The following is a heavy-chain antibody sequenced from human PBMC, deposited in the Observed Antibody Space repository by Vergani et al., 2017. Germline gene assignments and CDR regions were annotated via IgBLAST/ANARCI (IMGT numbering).Heavy chain of an antibody. Sequence: EVQLVQSGAEVKKPGESLKIPCKGSGYSFTSYWIGWVRQMTGNGLEWMGIIYPGDSDTRYSPSFHGQVTISADKSISTAYLQWSSLKASDTAMYYCGTAIRSQGAFDIWGQGTMVTVSS. V-gene: IGHV5-51*01. CDR2: IYPGDSDT. D-gene: IGHD2-21*02. CDR1: GYSFTSYW. CDR3: GTAIRSQGAFDI. J-gene: IGHJ3*02.